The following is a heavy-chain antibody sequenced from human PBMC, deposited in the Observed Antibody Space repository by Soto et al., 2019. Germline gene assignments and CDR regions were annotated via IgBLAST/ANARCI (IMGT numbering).Heavy chain of an antibody. Sequence: GASVKVSCKASGYTFTGYYMHWVRQAPGQGLEWMGWINPNSGGTNYAQKFQGRVTITADESTSTAYMELSSLRSEDTAVYYCARDNRQKWFDPWGQGTLVTVSS. CDR3: ARDNRQKWFDP. J-gene: IGHJ5*02. CDR1: GYTFTGYY. V-gene: IGHV1-2*02. CDR2: INPNSGGT.